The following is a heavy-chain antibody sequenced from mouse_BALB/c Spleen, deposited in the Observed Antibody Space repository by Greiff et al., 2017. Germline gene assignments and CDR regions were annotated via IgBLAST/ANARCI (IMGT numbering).Heavy chain of an antibody. V-gene: IGHV1S22*01. CDR3: TRGYLPPFDY. D-gene: IGHD2-14*01. CDR1: GYTFTSYW. Sequence: LQQPGSELVRPGASVKLSCKASGYTFTSYWMYWVKQRPGQGLEWIGNIYPGSGSTNYDEKFKSKATLTVDTNSSTAYMQLSSLTSEDSAVYYCTRGYLPPFDYWGQGTTLTVSS. J-gene: IGHJ2*01. CDR2: IYPGSGST.